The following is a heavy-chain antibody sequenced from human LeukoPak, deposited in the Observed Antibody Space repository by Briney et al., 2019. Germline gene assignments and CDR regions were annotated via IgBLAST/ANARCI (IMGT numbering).Heavy chain of an antibody. J-gene: IGHJ5*02. CDR2: IYTSGST. CDR1: GGSISSGSYY. V-gene: IGHV4-61*02. D-gene: IGHD3-22*01. CDR3: AREMGDSSGYYSWFDP. Sequence: SETLSLTCTVSGGSISSGSYYWSWIRQPPGKGLEWIGRIYTSGSTHYNPPLKSRVTISVDTSKNQFSLKLSSVTAADTAVYYCAREMGDSSGYYSWFDPWGQGTLVTVSS.